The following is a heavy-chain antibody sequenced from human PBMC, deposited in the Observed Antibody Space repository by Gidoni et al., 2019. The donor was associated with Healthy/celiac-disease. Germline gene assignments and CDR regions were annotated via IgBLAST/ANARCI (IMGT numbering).Heavy chain of an antibody. CDR3: ARGWGYQLLYGGPFDY. Sequence: IGYIYHSGSTYYNPSLKSRVTISVDRSKNQFSLKLSSVTAADTAVYYCARGWGYQLLYGGPFDYWGQGTLFTVSS. CDR2: IYHSGST. V-gene: IGHV4-30-2*01. D-gene: IGHD2-2*02. J-gene: IGHJ4*02.